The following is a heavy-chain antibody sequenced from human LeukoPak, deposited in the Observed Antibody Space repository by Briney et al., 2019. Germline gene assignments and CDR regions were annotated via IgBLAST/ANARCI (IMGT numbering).Heavy chain of an antibody. CDR1: GFTFSSYW. V-gene: IGHV3-7*01. Sequence: GGSLRPSCAASGFTFSSYWMNWVRQAPEKGLEWVANIKQDGSEMYYVDSVKGRFTISRDNTKNSLYLQMNNLRVGDTAVYYCARDPGRGSCFDYWGQGTLVTVSS. CDR2: IKQDGSEM. D-gene: IGHD2-15*01. J-gene: IGHJ4*02. CDR3: ARDPGRGSCFDY.